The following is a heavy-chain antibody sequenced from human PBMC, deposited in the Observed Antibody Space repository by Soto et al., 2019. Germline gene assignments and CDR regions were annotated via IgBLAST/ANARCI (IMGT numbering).Heavy chain of an antibody. D-gene: IGHD1-1*01. V-gene: IGHV4-4*07. Sequence: PSETLTLTCTVSGASISGFYWSWIRKSAGKGLEWIGRIYAPGTTDYNPSLKSRVMISVDTSKKQFSLKLRSVTAADTAVYYCVKDGTKTLRDWFDPWGQGISVTVSS. CDR2: IYAPGTT. CDR3: VKDGTKTLRDWFDP. J-gene: IGHJ5*02. CDR1: GASISGFY.